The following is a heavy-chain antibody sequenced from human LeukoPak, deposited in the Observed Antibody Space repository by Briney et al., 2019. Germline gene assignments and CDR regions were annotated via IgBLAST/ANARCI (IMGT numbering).Heavy chain of an antibody. Sequence: ASVKVSCKASGYTFTSYGISWVRQAPGQGLEWMGWISAYNGNTNYAQKLQGRVTMTTDTSTGTAYTELRSLRSDDTAVYYCARSPYSSGWYDYWGQGTLVTVSS. V-gene: IGHV1-18*01. CDR1: GYTFTSYG. D-gene: IGHD6-19*01. CDR2: ISAYNGNT. J-gene: IGHJ4*02. CDR3: ARSPYSSGWYDY.